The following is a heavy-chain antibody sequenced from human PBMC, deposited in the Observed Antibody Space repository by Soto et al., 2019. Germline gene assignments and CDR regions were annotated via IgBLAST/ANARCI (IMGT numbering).Heavy chain of an antibody. Sequence: SETLSLTCNVSGASISSGAYYWSWIRQHPGKGLEWIGYIFYTGSTSYNPSLKSRLSISVDTSKNQFSLKLTSVTAADTAVYYCSMRIVLVTTDHFDYWGQGTLVTAPQ. CDR2: IFYTGST. D-gene: IGHD2-21*02. V-gene: IGHV4-31*03. J-gene: IGHJ4*02. CDR3: SMRIVLVTTDHFDY. CDR1: GASISSGAYY.